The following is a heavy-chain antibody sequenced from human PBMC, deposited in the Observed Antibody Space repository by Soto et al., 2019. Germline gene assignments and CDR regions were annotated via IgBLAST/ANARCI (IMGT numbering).Heavy chain of an antibody. V-gene: IGHV4-4*07. D-gene: IGHD2-15*01. CDR2: LYSSGST. Sequence: SETLSLTCTVSGDSIRYFYWSGIRQRSGKGLEFIGRLYSSGSTDYNPSLKSRVTMSVDRSNNQFSLKLTSVTAADTAVYYCVRDCSGGGCYSDYGMDVWGPGTTVTVSS. J-gene: IGHJ6*01. CDR1: GDSIRYFY. CDR3: VRDCSGGGCYSDYGMDV.